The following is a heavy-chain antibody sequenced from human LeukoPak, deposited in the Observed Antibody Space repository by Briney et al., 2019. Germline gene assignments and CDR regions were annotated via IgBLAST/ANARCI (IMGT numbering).Heavy chain of an antibody. J-gene: IGHJ3*02. CDR2: INSDGGTT. CDR1: GFTFSSYW. D-gene: IGHD1-26*01. CDR3: ARGGSYLSAFDI. V-gene: IGHV3-74*01. Sequence: GGSLRLSCAASGFTFSSYWMSWVRQAPGKGLVWVSGINSDGGTTTYADSVKGRFTISRDNSKNTLYLQMNSLRAEDTAVYYCARGGSYLSAFDIWGQGTMVTVSS.